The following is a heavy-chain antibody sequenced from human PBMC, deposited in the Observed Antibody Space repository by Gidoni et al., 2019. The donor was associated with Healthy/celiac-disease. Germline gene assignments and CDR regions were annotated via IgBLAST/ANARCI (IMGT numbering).Heavy chain of an antibody. Sequence: QVQLVQSGAEVKKPGSSVKVSCKASGGTFSSYAISWVRQAPGQGLEWMGGIIPIFGTANYAQKFKGRVTITADESTSTAYMELSSLRSEDTAVYYCARDRYYYDSSGYTRYYYYGMDVWGQGTTVTVSS. V-gene: IGHV1-69*01. J-gene: IGHJ6*02. CDR1: GGTFSSYA. CDR2: IIPIFGTA. CDR3: ARDRYYYDSSGYTRYYYYGMDV. D-gene: IGHD3-22*01.